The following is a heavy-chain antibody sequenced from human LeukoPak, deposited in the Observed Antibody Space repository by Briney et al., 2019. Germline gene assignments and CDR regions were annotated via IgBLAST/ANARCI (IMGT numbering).Heavy chain of an antibody. J-gene: IGHJ1*01. V-gene: IGHV3-23*01. CDR3: AKDMTIYSTSWYEYFQH. CDR1: GFTFGDYA. Sequence: GGSLRLSCTASGFTFGDYAMSWVRQAPGKGLEWVSAISGSDGSTYYADSVKGRFTISRDNSKNTVYLQMNSLRAEDTAVYYCAKDMTIYSTSWYEYFQHWGQGTLVTVFS. D-gene: IGHD6-13*01. CDR2: ISGSDGST.